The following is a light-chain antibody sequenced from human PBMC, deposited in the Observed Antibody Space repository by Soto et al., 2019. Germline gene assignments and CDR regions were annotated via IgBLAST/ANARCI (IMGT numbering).Light chain of an antibody. CDR2: AAS. J-gene: IGKJ4*01. CDR1: QGISNY. V-gene: IGKV1-27*01. CDR3: QKYTNVPA. Sequence: DIQMTQSPSSLSASVGDRVTITCRASQGISNYLAWYQQIPGKVPKLLISAASTLQSGVPSRFSGSGSGTDFTLTISWMQPGDVATYYCQKYTNVPAFGGGTKVEIK.